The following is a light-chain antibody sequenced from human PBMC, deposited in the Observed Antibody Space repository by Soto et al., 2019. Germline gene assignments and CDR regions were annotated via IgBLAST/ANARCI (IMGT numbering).Light chain of an antibody. CDR3: PSYDSSLSGWV. CDR2: GNS. CDR1: ISNIGAGYD. V-gene: IGLV1-40*01. J-gene: IGLJ3*02. Sequence: QSVLTQPPSVSGAPGQRVTISCTGRISNIGAGYDVHWYQQLPGTAPKLLIYGNSNRPSGVPDRFSGSKSGPSASLAITGLQAEDEADYYCPSYDSSLSGWVFGGGTKLTVI.